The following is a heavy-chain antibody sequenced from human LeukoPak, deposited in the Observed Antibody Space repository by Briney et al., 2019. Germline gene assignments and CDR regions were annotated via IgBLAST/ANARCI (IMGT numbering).Heavy chain of an antibody. CDR3: ARLRSTTSIGFDP. CDR2: INWNGGST. J-gene: IGHJ5*02. D-gene: IGHD2-2*01. Sequence: GGSLRLSCAASGLTFDDYGMSWVRQALGRGLEWVSGINWNGGSTGYADSVKGRFTISRDNAKNTLYLQVHTLRAEDTAVYYCARLRSTTSIGFDPWGQGTLVTVSS. V-gene: IGHV3-20*04. CDR1: GLTFDDYG.